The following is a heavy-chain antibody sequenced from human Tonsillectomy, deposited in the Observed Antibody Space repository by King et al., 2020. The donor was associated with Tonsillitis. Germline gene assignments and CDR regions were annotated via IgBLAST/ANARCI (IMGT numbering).Heavy chain of an antibody. Sequence: VQLVESGGGVVQPGRSLRLSCAASGFTFNSYGMHWVRQAPGKGLEWVAVISYDGSNKFYADSVKGRFTISRDNSKNTLYLQMDSLRDEDTAVYYCAKDSLFSSGYYPGFSRFGWYFDLWGRGTLVTVSS. CDR1: GFTFNSYG. CDR2: ISYDGSNK. V-gene: IGHV3-30*18. D-gene: IGHD3-22*01. J-gene: IGHJ2*01. CDR3: AKDSLFSSGYYPGFSRFGWYFDL.